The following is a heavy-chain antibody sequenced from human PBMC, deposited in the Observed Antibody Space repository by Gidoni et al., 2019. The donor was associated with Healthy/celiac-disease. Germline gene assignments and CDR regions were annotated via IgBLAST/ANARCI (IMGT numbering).Heavy chain of an antibody. J-gene: IGHJ4*02. D-gene: IGHD1-1*01. V-gene: IGHV4-34*01. CDR2: INHSGST. Sequence: QVQLQQWGAGLLKPSETLSLTCAVYGGSFSGYYWSWIRQAPGKGLEWIGEINHSGSTNYNPSLKSRVTISVDTSKKQFSLKLSSVTAADTAVYYCAMNVDAAFDYWGQGTLVTVSS. CDR1: GGSFSGYY. CDR3: AMNVDAAFDY.